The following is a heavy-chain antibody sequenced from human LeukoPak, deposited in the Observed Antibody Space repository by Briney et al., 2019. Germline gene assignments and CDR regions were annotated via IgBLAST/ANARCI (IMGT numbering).Heavy chain of an antibody. CDR2: ISSSRTYI. V-gene: IGHV3-21*01. Sequence: GGSLRLSCAASGFTFSTYSMNWVRQAPGKGLEWVSSISSSRTYIYYADSVKGRFTISRDNAKNSPYLQMNSLRAEDTAVYYCARDMAAASYDYWGQGTLVTVSS. CDR1: GFTFSTYS. D-gene: IGHD6-25*01. J-gene: IGHJ4*02. CDR3: ARDMAAASYDY.